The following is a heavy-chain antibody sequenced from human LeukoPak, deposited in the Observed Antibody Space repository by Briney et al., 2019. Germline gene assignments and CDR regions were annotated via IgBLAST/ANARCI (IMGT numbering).Heavy chain of an antibody. Sequence: PSQTLSLTCTVSGGSISSGSYYWSWIRQPAGKGLEWIGRIYTSGSTNYNPSLKSRVTMSVDTSKNQFSLKLSSVTAADTAVYYCARDEGEHGYSGWYLTWGQGTLVTVSS. V-gene: IGHV4-61*02. J-gene: IGHJ5*02. CDR2: IYTSGST. CDR3: ARDEGEHGYSGWYLT. D-gene: IGHD6-19*01. CDR1: GGSISSGSYY.